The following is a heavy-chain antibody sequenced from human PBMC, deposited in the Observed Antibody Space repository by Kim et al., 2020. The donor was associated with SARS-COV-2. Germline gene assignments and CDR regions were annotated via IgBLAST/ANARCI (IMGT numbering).Heavy chain of an antibody. D-gene: IGHD3-10*01. CDR2: ISSSSSTI. J-gene: IGHJ6*02. Sequence: GGSLRLSCAASGFTFSSYSMNWVRQAPGKGLEWVSYISSSSSTIYYADAVKGRCTISRDNAKNSLYLQMNSLRDEYTAVYYCSRADGSGSYYTPDYYYGMDVWGQGTTVTVSS. CDR3: SRADGSGSYYTPDYYYGMDV. V-gene: IGHV3-48*02. CDR1: GFTFSSYS.